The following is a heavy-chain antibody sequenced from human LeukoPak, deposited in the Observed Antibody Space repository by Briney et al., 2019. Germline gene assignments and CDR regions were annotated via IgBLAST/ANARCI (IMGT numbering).Heavy chain of an antibody. J-gene: IGHJ4*02. CDR2: ISGSGGRT. CDR1: GFTFSNYA. D-gene: IGHD2-15*01. V-gene: IGHV3-23*01. Sequence: GESLRLSCAASGFTFSNYAMSWVRQAPGRGLEWVAAISGSGGRTYYADSVKGRFTISRDNSKNTLHLQMNSLRAEDTAVYHCARQLGYCSDGSCYFDYWGQGTLVTVSS. CDR3: ARQLGYCSDGSCYFDY.